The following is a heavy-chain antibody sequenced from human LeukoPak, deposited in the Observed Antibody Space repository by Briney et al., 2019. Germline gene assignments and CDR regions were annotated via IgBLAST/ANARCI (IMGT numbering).Heavy chain of an antibody. D-gene: IGHD3-9*01. Sequence: SETLSLTCTVSGVSISSSSYYWGWIRPPPGKGLEWIGTIYYSGSTYYNPSLKSRVTISVDTSKNQFSLKLSSVTAADTAVYYCARVNPGLRYFGYWGQGTLVTVSS. V-gene: IGHV4-39*07. CDR2: IYYSGST. CDR3: ARVNPGLRYFGY. CDR1: GVSISSSSYY. J-gene: IGHJ4*02.